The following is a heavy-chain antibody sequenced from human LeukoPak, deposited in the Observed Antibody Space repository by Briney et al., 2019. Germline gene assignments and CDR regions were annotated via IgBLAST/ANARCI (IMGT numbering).Heavy chain of an antibody. J-gene: IGHJ3*02. CDR2: IKQDGSQK. V-gene: IGHV3-7*05. Sequence: TGGSLRLSCAAPGFTLNSYWMSWVRQVPGKGLEWVANIKQDGSQKYYVDSVKGQFTISRDNAKNSLYLQMNSLRGEETAVYYCVRDGMGVIKAFDIWGQGTRVTVSS. CDR3: VRDGMGVIKAFDI. CDR1: GFTLNSYW. D-gene: IGHD3-10*01.